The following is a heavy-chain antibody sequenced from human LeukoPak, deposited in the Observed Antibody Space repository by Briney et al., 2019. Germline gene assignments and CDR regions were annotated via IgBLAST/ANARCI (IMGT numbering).Heavy chain of an antibody. D-gene: IGHD1-7*01. CDR2: IIPIFGTA. CDR3: ARDNYAGASWFDP. CDR1: GATFTSYD. J-gene: IGHJ5*02. Sequence: ASVTLPFTSSGATFTSYDITWVRQPPGQGLEWKGGIIPIFGTANYAQKFQGRVTITTDESMSTDYMELSSLRSEDTAVYYCARDNYAGASWFDPWGQGTLVTVSS. V-gene: IGHV1-69*05.